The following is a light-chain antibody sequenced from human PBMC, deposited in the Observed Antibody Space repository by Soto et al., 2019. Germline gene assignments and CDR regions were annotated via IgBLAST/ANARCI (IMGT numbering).Light chain of an antibody. J-gene: IGKJ1*01. Sequence: DIVMTQSPLSLTVTPGEPASISCRSSRSLLKANGYTYFHWFLQKPGQSPQLLIYLGYNRAPGGPGRFSGTGSGTDFTLKISRVKAEDVGVDYCMQSLESRTFGQGSKVEIK. CDR2: LGY. V-gene: IGKV2-28*01. CDR3: MQSLESRT. CDR1: RSLLKANGYTY.